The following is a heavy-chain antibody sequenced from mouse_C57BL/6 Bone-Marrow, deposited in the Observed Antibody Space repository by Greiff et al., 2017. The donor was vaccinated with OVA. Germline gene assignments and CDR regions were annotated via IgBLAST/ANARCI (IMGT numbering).Heavy chain of an antibody. CDR1: GFSLTSYG. J-gene: IGHJ4*01. Sequence: VMLVESGPGLVAPSQSLSITCTVSGFSLTSYGVHWVRQPPGKGLEWLVVIWSDGSTTYNSALKSRLSISKDNSKSQVFLKMNSLQTDDTAMYYCARHEKVTTHYAMDYWGQGTSVTVSS. CDR2: IWSDGST. D-gene: IGHD2-2*01. V-gene: IGHV2-6-1*01. CDR3: ARHEKVTTHYAMDY.